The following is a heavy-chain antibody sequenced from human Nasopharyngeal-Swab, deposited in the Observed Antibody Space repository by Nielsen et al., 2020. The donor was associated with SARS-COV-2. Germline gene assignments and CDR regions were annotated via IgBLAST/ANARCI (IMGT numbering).Heavy chain of an antibody. D-gene: IGHD3-22*01. J-gene: IGHJ4*02. CDR3: ARGYYELDY. Sequence: SETLSLTCTVSGGSISSYYWNWLRQPAGKGLEWIGRIYSSGSTNYNPSLKSQVTMSVDTSKTQFSLKVTSVTAADTALYYCARGYYELDYWGQGTLVTVSS. CDR2: IYSSGST. CDR1: GGSISSYY. V-gene: IGHV4-4*07.